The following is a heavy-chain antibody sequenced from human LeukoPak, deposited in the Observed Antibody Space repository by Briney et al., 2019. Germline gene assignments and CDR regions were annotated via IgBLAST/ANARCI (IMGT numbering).Heavy chain of an antibody. D-gene: IGHD2-15*01. CDR2: ITGGGDDT. Sequence: RSGGSLRLSCTTSGFTFSRYAMSWVRQAPGRGLEWVLSITGGGDDTYHADSVKGRFTISRDNSRNTLYLHMSGLRAEDSATFFCAKGSASGRPYYFDNWGQGILVTVSS. CDR3: AKGSASGRPYYFDN. J-gene: IGHJ4*02. CDR1: GFTFSRYA. V-gene: IGHV3-23*01.